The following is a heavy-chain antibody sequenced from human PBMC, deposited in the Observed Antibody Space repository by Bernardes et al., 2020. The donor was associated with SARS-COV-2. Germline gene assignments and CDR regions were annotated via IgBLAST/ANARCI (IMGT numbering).Heavy chain of an antibody. V-gene: IGHV3-33*01. CDR2: IWYDGSKD. Sequence: GGSLRLSCAASGFTLSSDAMHWVRQAPGKGLEWLAAIWYDGSKDYYAGSVKGRFTISRDTSKNTLYLQMNSLRAEDTAVYYCARAYSFDTWFFDSWGQGTLVTVSS. J-gene: IGHJ5*01. CDR3: ARAYSFDTWFFDS. CDR1: GFTLSSDA. D-gene: IGHD4-4*01.